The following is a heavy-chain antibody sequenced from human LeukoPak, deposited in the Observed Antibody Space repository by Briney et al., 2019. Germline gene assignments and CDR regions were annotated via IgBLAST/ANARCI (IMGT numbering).Heavy chain of an antibody. Sequence: SETLSLTCTVSGGSISSSSYYWGWIRQPPGKGLEWIGSIYYSGSTYYNPSLKSRVTISVDTSKNQFSLKLSSVTAADTAVYYCARPRRTRDAFDIWGQGTMVTVSS. J-gene: IGHJ3*02. V-gene: IGHV4-39*01. CDR2: IYYSGST. CDR3: ARPRRTRDAFDI. CDR1: GGSISSSSYY. D-gene: IGHD1-14*01.